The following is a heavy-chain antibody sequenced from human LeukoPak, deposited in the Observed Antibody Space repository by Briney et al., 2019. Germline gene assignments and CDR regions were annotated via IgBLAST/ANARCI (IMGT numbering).Heavy chain of an antibody. D-gene: IGHD1-14*01. CDR3: ATWDHYY. CDR2: INPNSGGT. Sequence: ASVKVSDYASEYTFSAYHVIWVRQAPGRGLEWMGWINPNSGGTNYALKFQGRVTMTRDTSITTAYMELSRLTSDDTAVYYCATWDHYYWGQGTLITVSS. J-gene: IGHJ4*02. V-gene: IGHV1-2*02. CDR1: EYTFSAYH.